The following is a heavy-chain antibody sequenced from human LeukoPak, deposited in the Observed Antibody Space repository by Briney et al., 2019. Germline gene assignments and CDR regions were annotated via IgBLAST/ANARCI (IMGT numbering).Heavy chain of an antibody. CDR2: IYHSGST. D-gene: IGHD1-26*01. V-gene: IGHV4-38-2*02. J-gene: IGHJ4*02. Sequence: SETLSLTCTVSGYSISTGYYWGWIRQPPGQGLEWIGSIYHSGSTYYNPSLKSRVTISVDTSKNQFSLKLRSVTAADTAVYYCARGKSRGSHIDYWGQGTLVTVSS. CDR3: ARGKSRGSHIDY. CDR1: GYSISTGYY.